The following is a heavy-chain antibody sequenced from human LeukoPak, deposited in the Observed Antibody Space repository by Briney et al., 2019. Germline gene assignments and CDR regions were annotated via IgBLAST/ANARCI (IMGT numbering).Heavy chain of an antibody. V-gene: IGHV3-30*02. Sequence: GGSLRLSCAAHGFTFSYHGMHSVRQAPAKGLEWVAFIRYDGSNKYYADSVKGRFTISRDNSKNILYLQMNSLRAEDTAVYYCARGHAFSYYYYYMDVWGKGTTVTVSS. CDR3: ARGHAFSYYYYYMDV. J-gene: IGHJ6*03. CDR1: GFTFSYHG. D-gene: IGHD3-3*01. CDR2: IRYDGSNK.